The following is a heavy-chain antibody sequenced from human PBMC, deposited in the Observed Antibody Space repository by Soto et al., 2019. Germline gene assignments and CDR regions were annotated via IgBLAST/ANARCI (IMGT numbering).Heavy chain of an antibody. CDR3: YLRYFDWYPDY. Sequence: EVQLVESGGGLVKPGGSLRLSCAASGFTFSNAWMSWVRQAPGKGLEWVGRIKSNTDGGTTDYAAPVKGRFTISRDDSKNTLYLQMNSLKTEDTAVYYCYLRYFDWYPDYWGQGTLVTVSS. J-gene: IGHJ4*02. CDR1: GFTFSNAW. D-gene: IGHD3-9*01. V-gene: IGHV3-15*01. CDR2: IKSNTDGGTT.